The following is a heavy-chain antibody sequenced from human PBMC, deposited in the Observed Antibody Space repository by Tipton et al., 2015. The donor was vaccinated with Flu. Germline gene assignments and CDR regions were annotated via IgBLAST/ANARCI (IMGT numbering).Heavy chain of an antibody. J-gene: IGHJ5*02. CDR2: ISAYNGNT. CDR3: ARDPGGPWGVVSENWFDP. CDR1: GYTFTSYG. Sequence: QLVQSGAGVKKPGASVKVSCKASGYTFTSYGISWVRQAPGQGLEWMGWISAYNGNTNYAQKLQGRVTMTTDTSTSTAYMELRSLRSDDTAVYYCARDPGGPWGVVSENWFDPWGQGTLVTVSS. D-gene: IGHD2-15*01. V-gene: IGHV1-18*01.